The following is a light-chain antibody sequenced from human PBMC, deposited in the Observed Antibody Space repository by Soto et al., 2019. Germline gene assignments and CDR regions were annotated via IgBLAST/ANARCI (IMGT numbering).Light chain of an antibody. CDR2: DVS. Sequence: QSVLTQPASVSGSPGQSITISCTGTSSDVGGYNYVSWYQQHPGKAPKLMIYDVSNRPSGVSNRFSGSKSGNTASLTISGLQAADEADYYCSSYTSGSTPLFGGGTKLTVL. J-gene: IGLJ2*01. CDR3: SSYTSGSTPL. V-gene: IGLV2-14*01. CDR1: SSDVGGYNY.